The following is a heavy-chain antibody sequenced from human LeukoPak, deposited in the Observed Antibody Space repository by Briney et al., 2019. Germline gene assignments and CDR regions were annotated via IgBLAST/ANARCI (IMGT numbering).Heavy chain of an antibody. D-gene: IGHD3-22*01. V-gene: IGHV3-7*01. CDR2: IKEDGSEK. CDR3: ARGRFNYDSTGYSSFYY. J-gene: IGHJ4*02. CDR1: GFTFSSYA. Sequence: PGGSLRLSCAASGFTFSSYAMSWVRQAPGKGLEWVANIKEDGSEKYYVDSVKGRFTISRDNAKNSVYLQMNSLRAEDTAVYYCARGRFNYDSTGYSSFYYWGQGTLVTVSS.